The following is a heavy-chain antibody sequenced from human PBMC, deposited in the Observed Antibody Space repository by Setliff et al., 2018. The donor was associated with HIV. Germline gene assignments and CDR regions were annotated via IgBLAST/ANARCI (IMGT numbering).Heavy chain of an antibody. V-gene: IGHV4-61*09. CDR1: GNFISSDIYF. CDR3: ARVSRGGSSPGWFDP. CDR2: IYASGVT. D-gene: IGHD6-6*01. J-gene: IGHJ5*02. Sequence: SETLSLTCNVSGNFISSDIYFWTWIRQPAGKGLEWLGHIYASGVTKHNPSLKSRVIISVDTSRSQFSLTLKSVTAADTAVYYCARVSRGGSSPGWFDPWGQGTLVTVSS.